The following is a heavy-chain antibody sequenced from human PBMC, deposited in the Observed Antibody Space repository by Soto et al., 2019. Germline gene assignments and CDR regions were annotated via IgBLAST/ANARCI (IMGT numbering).Heavy chain of an antibody. V-gene: IGHV1-69*12. CDR2: IIPMFGTA. CDR1: GGTSSSYA. Sequence: QVQLVQSGAEVKKPGSSVKVSCKASGGTSSSYAISWVRQAPGQGLEWMGGIIPMFGTANYAQKFQGRITITADESTSIAYRELSSLRSEDRAVYYCAREGASSSWYGGFDYWGQGTLVTVSS. D-gene: IGHD6-13*01. J-gene: IGHJ4*02. CDR3: AREGASSSWYGGFDY.